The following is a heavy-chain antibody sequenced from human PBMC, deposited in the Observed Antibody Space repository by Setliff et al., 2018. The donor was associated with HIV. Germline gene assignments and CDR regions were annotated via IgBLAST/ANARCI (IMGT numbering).Heavy chain of an antibody. J-gene: IGHJ3*02. CDR2: INHGGDT. CDR3: ARVGDFYDGSGHYSVLDAFDM. Sequence: SETLSLTCAVYGGSFSGYFWTWIRQPPQKRLEWIGEINHGGDTNYNPSLKGRVTISVDTSKNQFSLKLSSVTAADTAVYYCARVGDFYDGSGHYSVLDAFDMWGQGTKVTVSS. CDR1: GGSFSGYF. D-gene: IGHD3-22*01. V-gene: IGHV4-34*01.